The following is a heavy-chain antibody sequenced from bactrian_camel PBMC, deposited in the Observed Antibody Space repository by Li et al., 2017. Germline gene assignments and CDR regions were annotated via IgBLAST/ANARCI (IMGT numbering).Heavy chain of an antibody. Sequence: VESGGGSVQAGGSLTLSCAASAYTYGINSCMGWVRQAPGKTREGVAVIYTGGGHTYYTESVKGRFAISQDNAKNTLTLQMNSLKPEDTAVYYCVRQHGTGCSGTYCPYGYWGQGTQVTVS. CDR1: AYTYGINSC. J-gene: IGHJ6*01. D-gene: IGHD2*01. CDR3: VRQHGTGCSGTYCPYGY. V-gene: IGHV3S1*01. CDR2: IYTGGGHT.